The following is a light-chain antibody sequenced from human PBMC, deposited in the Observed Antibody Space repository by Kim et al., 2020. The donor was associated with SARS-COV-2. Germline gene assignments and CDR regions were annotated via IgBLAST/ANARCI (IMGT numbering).Light chain of an antibody. CDR3: TSYTSSLTWV. CDR2: GVD. Sequence: QSITISCTGTSSDVGGYNHVSWYQRHPGKAPKIMIYGVDKRPSGVSNRFSGSKSGNTASLTISGLQAEDEADYYCTSYTSSLTWVFGGGTQLTVL. J-gene: IGLJ3*02. CDR1: SSDVGGYNH. V-gene: IGLV2-14*03.